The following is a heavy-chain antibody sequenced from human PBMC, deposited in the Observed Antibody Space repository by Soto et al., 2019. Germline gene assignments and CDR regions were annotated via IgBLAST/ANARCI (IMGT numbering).Heavy chain of an antibody. V-gene: IGHV4-30-4*01. CDR3: ARVNELGGYSYGPGFDP. J-gene: IGHJ5*02. CDR1: GGSISSGDYY. CDR2: IYYSGST. Sequence: PSETLSLTCTVSGGSISSGDYYWSWIRQPPGKGLEWIGYIYYSGSTYYNPSLKSRVTISVDTSKNQFSLKLSSVTAADTAVYYCARVNELGGYSYGPGFDPWGQGTLVTVSS. D-gene: IGHD5-18*01.